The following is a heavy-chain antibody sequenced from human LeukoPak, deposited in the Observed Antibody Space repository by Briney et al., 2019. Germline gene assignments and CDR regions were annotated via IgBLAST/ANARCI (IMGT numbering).Heavy chain of an antibody. D-gene: IGHD3-10*01. CDR2: IYPGDSDT. CDR1: GYSFTSYW. V-gene: IGHV5-51*01. Sequence: GESLKISCKGSGYSFTSYWIGWVRQMPGKGLEWMGIIYPGDSDTRYSPSFQAQVTISADKSISTAYLQWSSLKASDTAMYYCASHTYYYGSGHYYYYYMDVWGKGTTVTVSS. J-gene: IGHJ6*03. CDR3: ASHTYYYGSGHYYYYYMDV.